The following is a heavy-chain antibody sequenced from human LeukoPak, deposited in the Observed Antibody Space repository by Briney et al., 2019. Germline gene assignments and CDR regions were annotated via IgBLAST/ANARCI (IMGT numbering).Heavy chain of an antibody. V-gene: IGHV3-21*01. CDR2: IGSRSSGI. CDR1: GFTFTSYK. J-gene: IGHJ4*02. Sequence: GGSLRLSCAASGFTFTSYKMFWVRQAPGKGLEWLSSIGSRSSGIYYADSVKGRFTISRDNAQNSLYLQMNSLRAEDTAVYYCARCRAYDTRDLDYWGQGTLVTVSS. CDR3: ARCRAYDTRDLDY. D-gene: IGHD3-22*01.